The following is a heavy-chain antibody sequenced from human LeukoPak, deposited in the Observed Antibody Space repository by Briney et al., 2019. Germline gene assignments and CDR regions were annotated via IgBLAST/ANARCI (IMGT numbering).Heavy chain of an antibody. CDR2: IIPIFGTA. J-gene: IGHJ6*02. CDR1: GGTFSSYA. D-gene: IGHD2-2*01. Sequence: SVKVSCKASGGTFSSYAISWVRQAPGQGLEWMGGIIPIFGTANYAQKFQGRVTITADESTSTAYMELSSLRSEDTAVYYCARRGYCSSTSCQWYGMAVWGQGTTVTVSS. V-gene: IGHV1-69*13. CDR3: ARRGYCSSTSCQWYGMAV.